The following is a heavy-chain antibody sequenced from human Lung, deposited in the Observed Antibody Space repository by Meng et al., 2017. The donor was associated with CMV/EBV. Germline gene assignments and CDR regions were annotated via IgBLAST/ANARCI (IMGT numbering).Heavy chain of an antibody. V-gene: IGHV1-2*02. CDR1: AYTFIGYN. J-gene: IGHJ3*02. D-gene: IGHD3-3*02. Sequence: ASVXVSXXASAYTFIGYNMHWVRQAPGQGLEWVGWVNPNSGVTGYVQKFLGRVTMTSDTSITTAYMELTRLTYDDTAVYYCARHFPSGLDGFDIWGQGTVVTVSS. CDR2: VNPNSGVT. CDR3: ARHFPSGLDGFDI.